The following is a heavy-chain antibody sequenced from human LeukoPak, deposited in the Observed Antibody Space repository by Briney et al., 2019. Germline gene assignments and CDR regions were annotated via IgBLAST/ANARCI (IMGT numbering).Heavy chain of an antibody. V-gene: IGHV3-23*01. CDR2: ISGSGGST. Sequence: GGSLRLSCAASGFTFSSYAMSWVRQAPGKGLEWVSAISGSGGSTYYADSVKGRFTISRDNSKNTLYLQMNSLRAEDTAVYYCAKGSMVRGVIINTPYYMDVWGKGTTVTISS. CDR1: GFTFSSYA. D-gene: IGHD3-10*01. CDR3: AKGSMVRGVIINTPYYMDV. J-gene: IGHJ6*03.